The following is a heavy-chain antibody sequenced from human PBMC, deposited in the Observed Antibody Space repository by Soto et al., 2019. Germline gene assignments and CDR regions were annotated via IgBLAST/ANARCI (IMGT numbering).Heavy chain of an antibody. CDR1: GGTFSSYA. CDR2: IIPIFGTA. CDR3: ARAYRPYYYDSSGYYHNYFDY. D-gene: IGHD3-22*01. V-gene: IGHV1-69*13. Sequence: SVRVSCKASGGTFSSYAISWVRQAPGQGLEWMGGIIPIFGTANYAQKFQGRVTITADESTSTAYMELSSLRSEDTAVYYCARAYRPYYYDSSGYYHNYFDYWGQGTLVTVSS. J-gene: IGHJ4*02.